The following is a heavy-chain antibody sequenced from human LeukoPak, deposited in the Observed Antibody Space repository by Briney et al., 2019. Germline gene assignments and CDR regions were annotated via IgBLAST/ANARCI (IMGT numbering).Heavy chain of an antibody. CDR2: INHSGST. J-gene: IGHJ4*02. CDR1: GGSFSGYY. D-gene: IGHD3-22*01. CDR3: ARGSFTMIETYYFDY. Sequence: SETLSLTCAVCGGSFSGYYWSWIRQPPGKGLEWIGEINHSGSTNYNPSLKSRVTISVDTSKNQFSLNLSSVTAADTAVYYCARGSFTMIETYYFDYWGQGTLVTVSS. V-gene: IGHV4-34*01.